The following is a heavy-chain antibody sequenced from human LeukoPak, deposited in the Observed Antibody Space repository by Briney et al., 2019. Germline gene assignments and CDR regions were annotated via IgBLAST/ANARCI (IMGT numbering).Heavy chain of an antibody. CDR3: AREDWGPDY. D-gene: IGHD7-27*01. V-gene: IGHV3-7*01. J-gene: IGHJ4*02. CDR1: GFTFTRYW. Sequence: GGSLRLSCAASGFTFTRYWMVWVRQAPGKGLEWVANIKHDGSDKNYVDSVKGRFTISRDNAENLLYLQMNSLRAKDTAVYFCAREDWGPDYWGQGTLVTVSS. CDR2: IKHDGSDK.